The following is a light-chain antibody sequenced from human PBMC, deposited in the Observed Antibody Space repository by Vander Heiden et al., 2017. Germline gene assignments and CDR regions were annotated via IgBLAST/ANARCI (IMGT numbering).Light chain of an antibody. CDR2: GAS. CDR3: QQYNNWPPN. Sequence: DIVMTQSPATLSVSPGERATLSCRASQSVSSNLAWYQQKPGQAPRLLIYGASTRATGIPARFSGSGSGTEFTLTISSLQSEDFAVYYCQQYNNWPPNFGGGTKVEIK. J-gene: IGKJ4*01. CDR1: QSVSSN. V-gene: IGKV3-15*01.